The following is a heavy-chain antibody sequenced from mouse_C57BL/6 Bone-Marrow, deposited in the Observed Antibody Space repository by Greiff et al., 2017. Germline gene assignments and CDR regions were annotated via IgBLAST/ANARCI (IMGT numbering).Heavy chain of an antibody. CDR1: GFNIKNTY. CDR2: IDPANGNT. J-gene: IGHJ4*01. D-gene: IGHD1-1*01. CDR3: ARVSGSSYCYAMDY. Sequence: VQLKQSVAELVRPGASVKLSCTASGFNIKNTYMHWVKQRPEQGLEWIGRIDPANGNTKYAPKFQGKATITADTSSNTAYLQLSRLPSEDTAIYYSARVSGSSYCYAMDYWGQGTSVTVSS. V-gene: IGHV14-3*01.